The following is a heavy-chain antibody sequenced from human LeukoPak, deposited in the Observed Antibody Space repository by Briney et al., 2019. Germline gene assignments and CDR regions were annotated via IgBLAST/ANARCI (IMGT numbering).Heavy chain of an antibody. V-gene: IGHV3-33*06. Sequence: GRSLRLSCAASGFTFSNCGMHWVRQAPGKGLEWVAVIWYDGSYKYYAESVKGRFTISRDDSKNTLYLQMNSLRAEDSAVYYCAKDFYVGRVLARYFDYWGQGTLVTVSS. CDR3: AKDFYVGRVLARYFDY. CDR1: GFTFSNCG. J-gene: IGHJ4*02. D-gene: IGHD2-8*02. CDR2: IWYDGSYK.